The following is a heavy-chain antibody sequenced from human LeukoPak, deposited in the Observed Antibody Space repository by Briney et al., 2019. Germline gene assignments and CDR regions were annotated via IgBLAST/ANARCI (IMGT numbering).Heavy chain of an antibody. CDR1: GGSISSSSYY. D-gene: IGHD6-13*01. CDR3: ARRRRRAAADPNRRVRFDP. J-gene: IGHJ5*02. V-gene: IGHV4-39*01. CDR2: IYYSGST. Sequence: PSETLSLTCTVSGGSISSSSYYWGWIRQPPGKGLEWIGSIYYSGSTYYNPSLKSRVTISVDTSKNQFSLKLSSVTAADTAVYCCARRRRRAAADPNRRVRFDPWGQGTLVTVSS.